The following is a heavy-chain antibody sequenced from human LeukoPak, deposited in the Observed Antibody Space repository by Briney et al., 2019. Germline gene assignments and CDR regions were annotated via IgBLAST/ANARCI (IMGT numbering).Heavy chain of an antibody. Sequence: GGSLRLSCAASGFTFSSYAMHWVRQAPGKGLEWVAVISYDGSNKYYADSVKGRFTISRDNSKNTLYLQMNSLRAEDTAVYYCARGGKGGVTATFDYWGQGTLVTVSS. J-gene: IGHJ4*02. D-gene: IGHD3-16*01. CDR1: GFTFSSYA. CDR2: ISYDGSNK. CDR3: ARGGKGGVTATFDY. V-gene: IGHV3-30-3*01.